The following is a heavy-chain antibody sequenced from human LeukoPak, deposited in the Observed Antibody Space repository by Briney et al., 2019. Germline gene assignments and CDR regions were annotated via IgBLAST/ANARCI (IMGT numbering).Heavy chain of an antibody. J-gene: IGHJ3*02. CDR2: IYTSGST. Sequence: SETLSLTCTVSGGSISSGSYYWSWIRQPAGKGLEWIGRIYTSGSTNYNPSLKSRVTISVDTSKNQLSLKLSSVTAADTAVYYCARSYYDSSGWDAFDIWGQGTMVTVSS. CDR3: ARSYYDSSGWDAFDI. CDR1: GGSISSGSYY. V-gene: IGHV4-61*02. D-gene: IGHD3-22*01.